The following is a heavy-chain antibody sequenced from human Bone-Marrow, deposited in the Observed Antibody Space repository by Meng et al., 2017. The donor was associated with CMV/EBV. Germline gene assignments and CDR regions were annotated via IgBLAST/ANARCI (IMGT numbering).Heavy chain of an antibody. CDR2: IKSNTDGGTT. V-gene: IGHV3-15*07. CDR3: TTDRFAQPGPIDY. J-gene: IGHJ4*02. Sequence: SGFTLSTAWLSLGRQAAGRGLKWVGRIKSNTDGGTTDYAAPVKGRFTISRDDSKNTLYLQMNSLKTEDTAVYYCTTDRFAQPGPIDYWGQGTLVTVSS. CDR1: GFTLSTAW. D-gene: IGHD1-14*01.